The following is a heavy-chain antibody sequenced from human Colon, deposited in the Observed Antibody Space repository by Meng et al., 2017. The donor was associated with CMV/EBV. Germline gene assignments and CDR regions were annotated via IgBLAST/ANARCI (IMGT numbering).Heavy chain of an antibody. D-gene: IGHD3-10*01. J-gene: IGHJ4*02. CDR2: ISSSGTSK. Sequence: GGSLRLSCAGSGFTFSDYYMSWIRQAPGKGLEWVSYISSSGTSKFYADSVKGRFTVSRDDAQNSLHLQMNSLRAEDSAVYYCARVEGSVTSPLDYWGQGTLVTVSS. V-gene: IGHV3-11*04. CDR1: GFTFSDYY. CDR3: ARVEGSVTSPLDY.